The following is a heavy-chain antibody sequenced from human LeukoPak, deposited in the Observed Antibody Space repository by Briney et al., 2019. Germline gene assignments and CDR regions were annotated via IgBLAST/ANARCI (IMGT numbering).Heavy chain of an antibody. J-gene: IGHJ4*02. CDR3: ARIGYRSSSLDY. V-gene: IGHV3-7*01. Sequence: GGSLRLSCAASGFTFDNYWMTWVRQAPGKGLEWVANIKQGGSEKYYVDSLKGRFTISRDNAKNSVYLQMSILRAEDTAVYYYARIGYRSSSLDYWGQGTLVTVSS. D-gene: IGHD6-6*01. CDR1: GFTFDNYW. CDR2: IKQGGSEK.